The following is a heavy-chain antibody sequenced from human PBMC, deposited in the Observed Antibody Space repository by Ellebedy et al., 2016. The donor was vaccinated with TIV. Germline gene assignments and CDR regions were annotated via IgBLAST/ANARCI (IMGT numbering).Heavy chain of an antibody. CDR1: GFTFRTYS. CDR3: AKDYPTVTDRYSYAPNDY. D-gene: IGHD4-11*01. J-gene: IGHJ4*02. CDR2: ITESGSAT. Sequence: PGGSLRLSCAASGFTFRTYSMTWVRQAPGKGLEWVSSITESGSATYYPGSVKGRFTVSRDNSKNTLFLQMNGLRAEDTAVYYCAKDYPTVTDRYSYAPNDYWGQGTLVTVSS. V-gene: IGHV3-23*01.